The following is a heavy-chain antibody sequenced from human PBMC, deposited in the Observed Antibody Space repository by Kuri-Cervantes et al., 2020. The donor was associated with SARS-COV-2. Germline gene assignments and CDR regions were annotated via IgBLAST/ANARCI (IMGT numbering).Heavy chain of an antibody. J-gene: IGHJ2*01. CDR1: GFTFKTYT. D-gene: IGHD7-27*01. V-gene: IGHV3-21*01. CDR3: ARDTELGMWSGGYFDL. CDR2: ISGSGSYI. Sequence: GGSLRLSCVPSGFTFKTYTMTWVRQAPGKALEWVSSISGSGSYIYYADSVKGRFTISRDDAKNSLYLQMNSLRGEDTAVYYCARDTELGMWSGGYFDLWGRGTLVTVSS.